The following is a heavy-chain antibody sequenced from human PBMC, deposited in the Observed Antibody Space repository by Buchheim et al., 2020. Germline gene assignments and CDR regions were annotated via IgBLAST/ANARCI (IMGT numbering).Heavy chain of an antibody. CDR2: ISYDGSNK. CDR3: ARGKQYSSSWYRDYYYYYGIDV. D-gene: IGHD6-13*01. V-gene: IGHV3-30-3*01. Sequence: QVQLVESGGGVVQPGRSLRLSCAASGFTFSSYAMHWVRQAPGKGLEWVAVISYDGSNKYYADSVKGRFTISRDNSKNTLYLQMNSLRAEDTAVYYCARGKQYSSSWYRDYYYYYGIDVWGQGTT. J-gene: IGHJ6*02. CDR1: GFTFSSYA.